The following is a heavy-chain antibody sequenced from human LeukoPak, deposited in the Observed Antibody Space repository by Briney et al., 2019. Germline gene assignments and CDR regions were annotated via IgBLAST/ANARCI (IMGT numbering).Heavy chain of an antibody. CDR3: ARGTGYNWNYPYYFDY. CDR2: IYYSGST. CDR1: GGSISSYY. V-gene: IGHV4-59*12. J-gene: IGHJ4*02. D-gene: IGHD1-7*01. Sequence: SETLSLTCTVSGGSISSYYWSWIRQPPGKGLEWIGYIYYSGSTNYNPSLKSRVTISVDTSKNQFSLKLSSVTAADTAVYYCARGTGYNWNYPYYFDYWGQGTLVTVSS.